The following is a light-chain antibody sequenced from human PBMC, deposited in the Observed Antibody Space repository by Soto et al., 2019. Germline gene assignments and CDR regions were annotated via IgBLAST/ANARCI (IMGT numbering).Light chain of an antibody. CDR2: DVS. V-gene: IGLV2-14*03. J-gene: IGLJ2*01. CDR1: SSDIGAYNY. Sequence: QSVLTQPASVPGSPGQSITISCTGTSSDIGAYNYVSWYQQHPGKAPKLMIFDVSYRPSGVSNRFSGSKSGNTASLTISGLQAEDEANYYCSSYTITSTLVVFGGGTKLTVL. CDR3: SSYTITSTLVV.